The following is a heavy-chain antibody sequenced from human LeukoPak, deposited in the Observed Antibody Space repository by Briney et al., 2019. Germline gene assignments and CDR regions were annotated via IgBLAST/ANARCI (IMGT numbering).Heavy chain of an antibody. J-gene: IGHJ4*02. CDR3: ARGEQYDSSGFVRRSFDY. CDR2: ISWNSGSI. Sequence: PGRSLRLSCAASGFTFDDYAMHWVRQAPGKGLEWVSGISWNSGSIGYADSVKGRFTISRDNAKNSLYLQMNSLRAEDTALYYCARGEQYDSSGFVRRSFDYWGQGTLVTVSS. D-gene: IGHD3-22*01. V-gene: IGHV3-9*01. CDR1: GFTFDDYA.